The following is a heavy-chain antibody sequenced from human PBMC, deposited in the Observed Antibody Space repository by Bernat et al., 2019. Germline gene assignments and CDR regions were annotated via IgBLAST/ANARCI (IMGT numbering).Heavy chain of an antibody. CDR1: GFTFSTYA. J-gene: IGHJ4*02. Sequence: EVQLVESGGGLVQPGGSLRLSCSASGFTFSTYAMHWVRQAPGKGLEYVSAINSNGVSTYYAYSVRGRFTISRDNSKNTLYLQMSSLRAEETAVYYCVKDGYCNSTGCYTLDYWGQGTLVTVSS. CDR3: VKDGYCNSTGCYTLDY. CDR2: INSNGVST. V-gene: IGHV3-64D*06. D-gene: IGHD2-2*02.